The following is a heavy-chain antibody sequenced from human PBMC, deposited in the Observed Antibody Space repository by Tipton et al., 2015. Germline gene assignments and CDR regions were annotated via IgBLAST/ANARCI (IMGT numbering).Heavy chain of an antibody. Sequence: TLSLTCDVSGYSISSGYYWGWIRQPPGKGLEWIGSIFHRGDTNYNPSLKSRVTISVDTSKNQFSLKLSSVTAADTAVYYCARLDTVTTELDYWGQGTLVTVSS. CDR1: GYSISSGYY. V-gene: IGHV4-38-2*01. CDR3: ARLDTVTTELDY. CDR2: IFHRGDT. J-gene: IGHJ4*02. D-gene: IGHD4-17*01.